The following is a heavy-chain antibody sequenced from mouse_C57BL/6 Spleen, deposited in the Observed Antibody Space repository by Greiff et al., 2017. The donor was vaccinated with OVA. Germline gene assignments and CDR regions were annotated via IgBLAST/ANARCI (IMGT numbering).Heavy chain of an antibody. CDR3: ARRITTVVADWYFDV. V-gene: IGHV14-3*01. CDR2: IDPANGNT. D-gene: IGHD1-1*01. J-gene: IGHJ1*03. Sequence: VQLKESVAELVRPGASVKLSCTASGFNIKNTYMHWVKQRPEQGLEWIGRIDPANGNTKYAPKFQGKATITADTSSNTAYLQLSSLTSEDTAIYYCARRITTVVADWYFDVWGTGTTVTVSS. CDR1: GFNIKNTY.